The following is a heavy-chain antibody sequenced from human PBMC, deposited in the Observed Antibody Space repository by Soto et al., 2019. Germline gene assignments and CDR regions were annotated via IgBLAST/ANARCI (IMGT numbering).Heavy chain of an antibody. CDR1: GFSFNEAW. D-gene: IGHD2-15*01. CDR3: TTGSVEGI. V-gene: IGHV3-15*07. Sequence: VQLVESEGGLVKPGGSLRLSCVASGFSFNEAWMNWVRQAPGQGLEWVGRIKTSAGGGATNYAAPVQGRFTISRDDSKNTLYLHMNSLRTEDTAIYYCTTGSVEGIWGQGTTVIVSS. J-gene: IGHJ6*02. CDR2: IKTSAGGGAT.